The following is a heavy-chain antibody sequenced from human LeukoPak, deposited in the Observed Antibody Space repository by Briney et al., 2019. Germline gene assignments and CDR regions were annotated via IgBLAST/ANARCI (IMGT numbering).Heavy chain of an antibody. D-gene: IGHD2-15*01. CDR1: GFTFSSYA. J-gene: IGHJ4*02. CDR3: ATPPACSGGSCYLQYYFDY. V-gene: IGHV3-23*01. CDR2: ISGSGGST. Sequence: GGSLRLSCAASGFTFSSYAMSWVRQAPGKGLEWVSAISGSGGSTYYADSVKGRFTISRDNSKNTLYLQMNSLRAEDTAVYYCATPPACSGGSCYLQYYFDYWGQGTLVTVSS.